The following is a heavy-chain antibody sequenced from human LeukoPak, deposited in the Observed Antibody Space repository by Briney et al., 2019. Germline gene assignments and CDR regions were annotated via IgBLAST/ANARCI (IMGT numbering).Heavy chain of an antibody. CDR3: ARQAGIAVAGMNWFDP. CDR1: GGSISSYY. D-gene: IGHD6-19*01. Sequence: SETLSLTYTVSGGSISSYYWSWIRQPPGKGLEWIGYIYYSGSTNYNPSLKSRVTISVDTSKNQFSLKLSSVTAADTAVYYCARQAGIAVAGMNWFDPWGQGTLVTVSS. V-gene: IGHV4-59*08. J-gene: IGHJ5*02. CDR2: IYYSGST.